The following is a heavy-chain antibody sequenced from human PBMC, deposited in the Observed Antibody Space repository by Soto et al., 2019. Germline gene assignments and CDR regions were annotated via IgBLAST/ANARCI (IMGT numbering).Heavy chain of an antibody. CDR3: ARDLEIPYIIAAHPYY. CDR1: GFTFSDYY. D-gene: IGHD6-25*01. V-gene: IGHV3-11*01. Sequence: QVQLVESGGGLVKPGGSPRLSCAASGFTFSDYYMSWIRQAPGKGLEWVSYISSSGSTIYYADSVKGRFTISRDNAKNSLYLQMNSLRAEDTAVYYCARDLEIPYIIAAHPYYWGQGTLVTVSS. J-gene: IGHJ4*02. CDR2: ISSSGSTI.